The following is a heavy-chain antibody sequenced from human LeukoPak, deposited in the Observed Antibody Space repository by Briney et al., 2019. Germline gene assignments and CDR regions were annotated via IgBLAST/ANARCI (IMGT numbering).Heavy chain of an antibody. V-gene: IGHV1-69*05. CDR3: VRDAGHEGIDY. Sequence: SVKVSCKASGGTFSSYAISWVRQAPGRGLEWMGGIIPIFGTANYAQKFQGRVTITTDESTSTAYMELSSLRSEDTAVYYCVRDAGHEGIDYWGQGTLVTVSS. J-gene: IGHJ4*02. D-gene: IGHD6-13*01. CDR2: IIPIFGTA. CDR1: GGTFSSYA.